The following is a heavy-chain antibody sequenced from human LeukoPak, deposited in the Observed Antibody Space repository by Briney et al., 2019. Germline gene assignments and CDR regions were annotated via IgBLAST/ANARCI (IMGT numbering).Heavy chain of an antibody. CDR1: SSGDYY. V-gene: IGHV3-9*01. Sequence: SSGDYYWSWIRQPPGKGLEWVSGISWNSGSIGYADSVKGRFTISRDNAKNSLYLQMNSLRAEDTALYYCAKADYYDGKTPGGYWGQGTLVTVSS. J-gene: IGHJ4*02. CDR2: ISWNSGSI. D-gene: IGHD3-22*01. CDR3: AKADYYDGKTPGGY.